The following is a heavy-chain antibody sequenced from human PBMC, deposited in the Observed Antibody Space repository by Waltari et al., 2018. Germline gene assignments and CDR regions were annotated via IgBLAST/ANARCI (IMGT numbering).Heavy chain of an antibody. V-gene: IGHV4-38-2*01. D-gene: IGHD6-19*01. CDR2: IYHSGGT. Sequence: QVQLQESGPGLVKPSETLSLTCAVSGYSISSGCYWGWIRHRPGKGLEWIGSIYHSGGTSYSRSRKSRVTVSVEPSKNQVALTLSSVTASDTAVYSCAMLYSSGWPDDWGQGTLVTVSS. CDR3: AMLYSSGWPDD. CDR1: GYSISSGCY. J-gene: IGHJ4*02.